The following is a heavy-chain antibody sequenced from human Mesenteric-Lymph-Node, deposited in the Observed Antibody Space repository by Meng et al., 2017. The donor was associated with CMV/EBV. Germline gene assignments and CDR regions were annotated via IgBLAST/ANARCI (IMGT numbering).Heavy chain of an antibody. Sequence: GESLKISCAASGFTFSTYWMGWVRQVPGKGLEWVANIKYDGSEKYYVDSLKGRFTIARDNVKNSLFLQMNGLRADDTAMYYCVKGGTQDLDYWGQGTLVTVSS. CDR2: IKYDGSEK. V-gene: IGHV3-7*01. J-gene: IGHJ4*02. CDR1: GFTFSTYW. CDR3: VKGGTQDLDY. D-gene: IGHD1-26*01.